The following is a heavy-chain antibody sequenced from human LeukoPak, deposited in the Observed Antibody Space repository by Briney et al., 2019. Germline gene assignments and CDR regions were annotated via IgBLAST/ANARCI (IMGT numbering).Heavy chain of an antibody. V-gene: IGHV3-43*02. Sequence: GGSLRLSCAASGFTFDDYAMHWVRQAPGKGLEWVSLISGDGGSTYYADSVKGRFTISRDNSKNSLYLQMNSLRTEDTALYCCAKVEWFGELLSYFDYWGQGTLVTVSS. CDR2: ISGDGGST. CDR1: GFTFDDYA. J-gene: IGHJ4*02. CDR3: AKVEWFGELLSYFDY. D-gene: IGHD3-10*01.